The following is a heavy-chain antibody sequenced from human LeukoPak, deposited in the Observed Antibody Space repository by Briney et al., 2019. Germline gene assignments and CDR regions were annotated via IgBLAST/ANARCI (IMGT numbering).Heavy chain of an antibody. CDR2: IYYSGST. V-gene: IGHV4-59*08. CDR3: ARRPYSSGWQSYYFDY. J-gene: IGHJ4*02. CDR1: GGSTSGYY. Sequence: SETLSLTCTVSGGSTSGYYWSWIRQPPGKGLEWIGYIYYSGSTNYNPSLKSRVTISVDTSKNQFSLKLSSVTAADTAVYYCARRPYSSGWQSYYFDYWGQGTLVTVSS. D-gene: IGHD6-19*01.